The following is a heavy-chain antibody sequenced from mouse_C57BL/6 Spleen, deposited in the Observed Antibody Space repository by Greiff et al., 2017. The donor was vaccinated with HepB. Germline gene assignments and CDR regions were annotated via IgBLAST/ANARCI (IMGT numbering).Heavy chain of an antibody. Sequence: QVQLKQSGAELVKPGASVKLSCKASGYTFTSYWMHWVKQRPGRGLEWIGRIDPNSGGTKYNEKFKSKATLTVDKPSSTAYMQLSSLTSEDAAVYYCARPYIPGWGGYFDVWGTGTTVTVSS. V-gene: IGHV1-72*01. CDR3: ARPYIPGWGGYFDV. D-gene: IGHD1-3*01. CDR2: IDPNSGGT. CDR1: GYTFTSYW. J-gene: IGHJ1*03.